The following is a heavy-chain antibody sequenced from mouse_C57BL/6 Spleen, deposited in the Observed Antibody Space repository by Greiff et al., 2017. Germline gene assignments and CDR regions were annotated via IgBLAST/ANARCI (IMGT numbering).Heavy chain of an antibody. CDR2: IYPGDGDT. J-gene: IGHJ4*01. D-gene: IGHD1-1*01. V-gene: IGHV1-80*01. CDR3: ARRIYYYGSSYDNYAMDY. Sequence: VQLQQSGAELVKPGASVKISCKASGYAFSSYWMNWVKQRPGKGLEWIGQIYPGDGDTNYNGKFKGKATLTADKSSSTAYMQLSSLTSEDSAVYFCARRIYYYGSSYDNYAMDYWGQGTSVTVSS. CDR1: GYAFSSYW.